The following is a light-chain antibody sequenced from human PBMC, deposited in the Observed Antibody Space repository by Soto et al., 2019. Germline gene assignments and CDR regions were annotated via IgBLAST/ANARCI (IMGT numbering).Light chain of an antibody. Sequence: EIVLTQSPCTLSLSPGERATLSWRASQSVSNNYLAWYQQKPGQAPRRLIYGASSRATGIPDRFSGSGSGTDSTLTISRLEPEDFAVYYCQQYSTSPTFGEGTRLEIK. CDR2: GAS. CDR3: QQYSTSPT. V-gene: IGKV3-20*01. CDR1: QSVSNNY. J-gene: IGKJ5*01.